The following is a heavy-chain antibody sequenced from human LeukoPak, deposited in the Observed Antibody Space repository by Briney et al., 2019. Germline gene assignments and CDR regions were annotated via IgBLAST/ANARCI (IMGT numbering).Heavy chain of an antibody. CDR3: ARANPSQSSGYYPAGFDP. D-gene: IGHD3-22*01. CDR2: MNPNSGNT. J-gene: IGHJ5*02. CDR1: GYTFTSYD. V-gene: IGHV1-8*01. Sequence: ASVKVSCKASGYTFTSYDINWVRQATGQGLEWMGWMNPNSGNTGYAQKFQGRVTMTRNTSISTAYMELSSLRSEDTAVYYCARANPSQSSGYYPAGFDPWGQGTLVTVSS.